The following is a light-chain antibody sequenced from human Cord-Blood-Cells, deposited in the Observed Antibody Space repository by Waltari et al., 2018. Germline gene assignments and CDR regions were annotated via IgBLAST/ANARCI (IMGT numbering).Light chain of an antibody. J-gene: IGLJ1*01. CDR3: CSYAGSNYV. Sequence: QSALTQPASVSGSPGQSITISCTGTSRDVGSYNLFSWYQQHPGKAPKLMIYEGSKRPSGVSNRFSGSKSGNTASLTISGLQAEDEADYYCCSYAGSNYVFGTGTKVTVL. CDR2: EGS. CDR1: SRDVGSYNL. V-gene: IGLV2-23*01.